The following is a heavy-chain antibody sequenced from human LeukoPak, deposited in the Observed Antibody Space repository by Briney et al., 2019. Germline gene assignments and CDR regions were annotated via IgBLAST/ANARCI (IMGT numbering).Heavy chain of an antibody. J-gene: IGHJ4*02. V-gene: IGHV3-23*01. CDR3: ASINSGRPLPGYDY. CDR2: INGSGGST. D-gene: IGHD1-26*01. CDR1: GFTFSSYA. Sequence: GGSLRLSCAASGFTFSSYAMSWVRQAPGKGLEWVSDINGSGGSTYYADSVKGRFTISRDNSKNTLYLQMNSLRAEDTAVYYCASINSGRPLPGYDYWGQGTLVTVSS.